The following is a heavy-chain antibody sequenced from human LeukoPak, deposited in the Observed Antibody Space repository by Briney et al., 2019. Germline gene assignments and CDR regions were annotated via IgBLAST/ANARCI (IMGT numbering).Heavy chain of an antibody. CDR1: GGSISSSSYY. CDR2: IYYSGST. V-gene: IGHV4-39*01. Sequence: SETLSLTCTVSGGSISSSSYYWGWIRQPPGKGLEWIGSIYYSGSTYYNPSLKSRVTISVDTSKNQFSLKLSSVTAADTAVYYCASQRGLWFGELLSLGYFDYWGQGTLVTVSS. CDR3: ASQRGLWFGELLSLGYFDY. D-gene: IGHD3-10*01. J-gene: IGHJ4*02.